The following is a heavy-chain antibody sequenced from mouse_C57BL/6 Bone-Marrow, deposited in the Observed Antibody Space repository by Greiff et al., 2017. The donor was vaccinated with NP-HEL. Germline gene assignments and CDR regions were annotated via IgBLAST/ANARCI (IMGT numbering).Heavy chain of an antibody. V-gene: IGHV4-1*01. D-gene: IGHD1-1*01. Sequence: EVQVVESGGGLVQPGGSLKLSCAASGFAFSRYWMSWVRRAPGKGLEWIGEINPDSSTINYAPSLKDKFIISRGNAKNTLYLQMSKVRSEDTALNYYARVGSSFYWYCGVWGTGTTVTVTS. CDR3: ARVGSSFYWYCGV. J-gene: IGHJ1*03. CDR2: INPDSSTI. CDR1: GFAFSRYW.